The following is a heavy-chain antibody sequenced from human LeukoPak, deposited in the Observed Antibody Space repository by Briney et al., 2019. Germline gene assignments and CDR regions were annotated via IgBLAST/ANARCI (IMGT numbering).Heavy chain of an antibody. CDR3: ARDRVVVVPAAIRRNNWFDP. CDR1: VGSFSGYY. V-gene: IGHV4-34*01. D-gene: IGHD2-2*02. Sequence: PSETLSLTCAVYVGSFSGYYWSWIRQPPGKGLEWIGEINHSGSTNYNPSLKSRVTISVDTSKNQFSLKLSSVTAADTAVYYCARDRVVVVPAAIRRNNWFDPWGQGTLVTVSS. CDR2: INHSGST. J-gene: IGHJ5*02.